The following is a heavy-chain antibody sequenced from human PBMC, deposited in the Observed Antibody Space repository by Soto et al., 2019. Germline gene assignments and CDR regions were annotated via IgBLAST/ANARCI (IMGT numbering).Heavy chain of an antibody. Sequence: SETLSLTCTVSGGSISSGGYYWSWIRQHPGKGLEWIGYIYYSGSTYYNPSLKSRVTISVDTSKNQFSLHLTSVTAADTAVYYCTRHHPHHYDSSGYFDYWGQGALVTVSS. V-gene: IGHV4-31*03. J-gene: IGHJ4*02. CDR1: GGSISSGGYY. D-gene: IGHD3-22*01. CDR3: TRHHPHHYDSSGYFDY. CDR2: IYYSGST.